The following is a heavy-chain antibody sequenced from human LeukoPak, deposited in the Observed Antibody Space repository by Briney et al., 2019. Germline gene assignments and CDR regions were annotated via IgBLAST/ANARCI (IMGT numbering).Heavy chain of an antibody. CDR2: INHSGST. CDR3: ARGIRTTVTTTFDY. CDR1: GGSFSGYC. D-gene: IGHD4-11*01. Sequence: SETLSLTCAVYGGSFSGYCWSWIRQPPGKGLEWIGEINHSGSTNYNPSLKSRVTISVDTSKNQFSLKLSSVTAADTAVYYCARGIRTTVTTTFDYWGQGTLVTVSS. V-gene: IGHV4-34*01. J-gene: IGHJ4*02.